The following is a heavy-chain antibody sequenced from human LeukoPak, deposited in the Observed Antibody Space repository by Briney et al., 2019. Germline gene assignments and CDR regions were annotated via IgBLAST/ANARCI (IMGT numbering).Heavy chain of an antibody. Sequence: PSQTLSLTCAVSGGSISSGGYSWSWIRQPPGKGLEWIGYIYHSGSTYYNPSLKSRVTISVDRSKNQFSLKLSSVTAADTAVYYCARRGERDAFDIWGQGTMVTVSS. D-gene: IGHD3-10*01. J-gene: IGHJ3*02. V-gene: IGHV4-30-2*01. CDR1: GGSISSGGYS. CDR2: IYHSGST. CDR3: ARRGERDAFDI.